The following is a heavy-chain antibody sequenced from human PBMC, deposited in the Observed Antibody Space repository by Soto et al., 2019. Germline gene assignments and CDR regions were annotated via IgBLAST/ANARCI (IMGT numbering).Heavy chain of an antibody. J-gene: IGHJ4*02. Sequence: SETLSLTCIVSGESISSSSYYWCWIRQPPGKGLEWIGSIYHSGRTYYNPSLKSRVSISIDTSKNQFSLKLSSVTAADTALYYCARQRTTVVTQAYFDYWGQGALVTVSS. CDR2: IYHSGRT. CDR1: GESISSSSYY. D-gene: IGHD2-21*02. CDR3: ARQRTTVVTQAYFDY. V-gene: IGHV4-39*01.